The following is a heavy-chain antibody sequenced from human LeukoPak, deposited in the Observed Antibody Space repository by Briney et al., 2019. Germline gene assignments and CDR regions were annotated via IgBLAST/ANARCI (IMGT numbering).Heavy chain of an antibody. J-gene: IGHJ5*02. V-gene: IGHV4-39*01. CDR3: ARHPLAFLVASDH. CDR1: GGSISSSSYC. Sequence: KPSETLSPTCTVSGGSISSSSYCWGWIRQPPGKGLEWIGSIYYSGSTYYNPSLKSRVTISVDTSKNQFSLKLSSVTAADTAVYYCARHPLAFLVASDHWGQGTLVTVSS. D-gene: IGHD6-6*01. CDR2: IYYSGST.